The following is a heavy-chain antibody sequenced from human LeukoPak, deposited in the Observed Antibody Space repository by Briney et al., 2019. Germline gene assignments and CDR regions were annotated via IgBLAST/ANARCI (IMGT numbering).Heavy chain of an antibody. Sequence: GGSLRLSCAASGFTFSTYWMSWVRQAPGKGLEWVANIKQDGSENYYVGSVKGRFTISRDNAKNSLYLQMNSLRAEDTAVYYCARDPHSGTYYADYAFDIWGQGTMVTVSS. V-gene: IGHV3-7*01. J-gene: IGHJ3*02. CDR3: ARDPHSGTYYADYAFDI. CDR1: GFTFSTYW. CDR2: IKQDGSEN. D-gene: IGHD1-26*01.